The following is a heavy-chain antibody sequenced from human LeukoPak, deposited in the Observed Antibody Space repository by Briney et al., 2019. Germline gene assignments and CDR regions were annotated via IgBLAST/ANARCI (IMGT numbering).Heavy chain of an antibody. CDR2: IYYSGST. J-gene: IGHJ4*02. V-gene: IGHV4-30-4*01. D-gene: IGHD3-22*01. CDR1: GGSISSGDYY. CDR3: ARVTYDSSGYYYLDY. Sequence: PSETLSLTCTVSGGSISSGDYYWSWIRQPPGKGLEWIGYIYYSGSTYYNPSLKSRVTISVDTSKNQFSLKLSSVTAADTAVYYCARVTYDSSGYYYLDYWGQGTLVTVSS.